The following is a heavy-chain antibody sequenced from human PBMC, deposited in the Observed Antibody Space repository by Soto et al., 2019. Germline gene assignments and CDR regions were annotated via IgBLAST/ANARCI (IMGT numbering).Heavy chain of an antibody. V-gene: IGHV1-69*02. D-gene: IGHD3-10*01. CDR2: VIPMLSMS. CDR1: GDTFSSYT. CDR3: ARSYGSGSLAFDY. Sequence: QVHLVQSGVEVKKPGSSVRVSCKASGDTFSSYTINWVRQAPGLGLEWMGRVIPMLSMSNYALKFQGRVTMTADKSTNTSYMKLSSVRTEATATYYCARSYGSGSLAFDYWGQGALVTVSS. J-gene: IGHJ4*02.